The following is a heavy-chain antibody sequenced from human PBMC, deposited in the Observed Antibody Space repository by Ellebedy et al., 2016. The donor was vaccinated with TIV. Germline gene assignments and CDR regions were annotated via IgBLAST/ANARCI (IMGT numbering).Heavy chain of an antibody. Sequence: SGPTLVXPTQTLTLTCTFSGFSLSTSGVGVGWIRQPPGKALEWLALIYWDDDKRYSPSLKSRLTITKDTSKNQVVLTMTNMDPVDTATYYCARRIAANDAFDIWGQGTMVTVSS. V-gene: IGHV2-5*02. D-gene: IGHD6-25*01. J-gene: IGHJ3*02. CDR2: IYWDDDK. CDR1: GFSLSTSGVG. CDR3: ARRIAANDAFDI.